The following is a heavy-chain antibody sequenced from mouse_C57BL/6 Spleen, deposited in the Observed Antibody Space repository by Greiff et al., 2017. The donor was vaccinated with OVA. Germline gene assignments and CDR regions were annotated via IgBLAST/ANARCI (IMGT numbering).Heavy chain of an antibody. Sequence: EVKLVESGGGLVKPGGSLKLSCAASGFTFSSYTMSWVRQTPEKRLEWVATISGGGGNTYYPDSVKGRFTISRDNAKNTLYLQMSSLRSEDTALYYCARQSSEGAWFAYWGQGTLVTVSA. V-gene: IGHV5-9*01. CDR2: ISGGGGNT. J-gene: IGHJ3*01. CDR1: GFTFSSYT. CDR3: ARQSSEGAWFAY.